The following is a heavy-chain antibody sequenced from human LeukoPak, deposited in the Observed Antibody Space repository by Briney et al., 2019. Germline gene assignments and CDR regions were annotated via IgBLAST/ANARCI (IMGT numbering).Heavy chain of an antibody. J-gene: IGHJ6*02. CDR2: INHSGST. CDR3: ARGRDTAIPYYGMDV. Sequence: SETLSHTCAVYGGSFSGYYWSWIRQPPGKGLEWIGEINHSGSTNYNPSLKSRVTISVDTSKNQFSLKLSSVTAADTAVYYCARGRDTAIPYYGMDVWGQGTTVTVSS. D-gene: IGHD5-18*01. V-gene: IGHV4-34*01. CDR1: GGSFSGYY.